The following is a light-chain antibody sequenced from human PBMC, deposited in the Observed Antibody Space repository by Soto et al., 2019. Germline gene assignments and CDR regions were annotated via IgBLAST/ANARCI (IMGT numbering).Light chain of an antibody. CDR3: QQHGSWGIT. Sequence: IVLTQSPATLSLSPGESATLSCRTSQSVSSNSLAWHQQKPGQAPRLLMYAASSRAAGIPDRISGSGSGTDFTLTISRLEPEDFAVYYCQQHGSWGITFGPGTKVDIK. CDR2: AAS. J-gene: IGKJ3*01. CDR1: QSVSSNS. V-gene: IGKV3-20*01.